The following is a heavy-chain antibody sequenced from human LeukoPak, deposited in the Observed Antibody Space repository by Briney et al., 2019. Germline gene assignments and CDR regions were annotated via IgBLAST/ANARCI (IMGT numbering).Heavy chain of an antibody. D-gene: IGHD5-24*01. Sequence: SSETLSLTCTVSGGSISSYYWSWIRQPPGKGLEWIGYIYYSGSTNYNPSLKSRVTISVDTSKNQFSLKLSSVTAADTAVYYCARDVEMATDDAFDIWGQGTMVTVSS. CDR3: ARDVEMATDDAFDI. CDR2: IYYSGST. CDR1: GGSISSYY. V-gene: IGHV4-59*01. J-gene: IGHJ3*02.